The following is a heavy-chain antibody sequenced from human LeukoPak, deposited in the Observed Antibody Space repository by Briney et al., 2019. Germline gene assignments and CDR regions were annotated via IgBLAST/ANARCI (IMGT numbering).Heavy chain of an antibody. CDR3: ARGLDKYDYWSGYFLAH. CDR1: GYTFTGYY. J-gene: IGHJ4*02. D-gene: IGHD3-3*01. CDR2: INPNSGGT. V-gene: IGHV1-2*02. Sequence: ASVKVSCKASGYTFTGYYMYWVRQAPGQGLEWMGWINPNSGGTNYAQTFQGRVTMTRGTSISTAYMELSRLRSDDTAVYYCARGLDKYDYWSGYFLAHWGQGTLVTVSS.